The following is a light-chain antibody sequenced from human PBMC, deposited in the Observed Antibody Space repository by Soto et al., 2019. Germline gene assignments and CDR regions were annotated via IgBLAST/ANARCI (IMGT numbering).Light chain of an antibody. J-gene: IGLJ2*01. CDR1: SSNICNYY. V-gene: IGLV1-51*01. Sequence: QSVLTQPPSVSAAPGQTVTISCSGSSSNICNYYVSWYQQLPGTAPKLLIYDNNQRPSGIPDRFSGSKSGTSATLGITGLQTGDEADYYCGTWDSSLSAVVFGGGTKVTVL. CDR3: GTWDSSLSAVV. CDR2: DNN.